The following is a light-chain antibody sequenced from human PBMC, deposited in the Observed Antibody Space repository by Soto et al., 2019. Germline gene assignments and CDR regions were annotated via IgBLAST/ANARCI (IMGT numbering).Light chain of an antibody. Sequence: EIVMTQSPATLSVSPGERVTLSCRASQSVSSNLAWYQQRPGQAPRLLIYGASTRATGIPARFSGSGSGTEFTLTISSLQSEDFAVYYCQRYNNWPLYAFGQGTKLEIK. CDR3: QRYNNWPLYA. J-gene: IGKJ2*01. CDR2: GAS. CDR1: QSVSSN. V-gene: IGKV3-15*01.